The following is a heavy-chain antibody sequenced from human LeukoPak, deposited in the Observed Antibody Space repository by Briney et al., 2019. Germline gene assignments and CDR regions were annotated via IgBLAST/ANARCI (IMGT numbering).Heavy chain of an antibody. CDR3: ARASLYCGGDCYGL. CDR2: IKEDGSER. J-gene: IGHJ3*01. D-gene: IGHD2-21*02. CDR1: GFTFYTYW. V-gene: IGHV3-7*01. Sequence: GGSLRLSCVASGFTFYTYWMSWVRQAPGKGLEWVANIKEDGSERYYVDSVKGRFTISRDNAKNSLYLQMNSLSAEDTAVYYCARASLYCGGDCYGLWGQGTMVTVSS.